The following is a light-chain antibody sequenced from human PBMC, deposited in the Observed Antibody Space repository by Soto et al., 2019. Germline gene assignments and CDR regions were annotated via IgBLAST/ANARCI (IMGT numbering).Light chain of an antibody. V-gene: IGKV1-39*01. CDR3: QQSYATPIT. CDR2: AAS. CDR1: QTIISY. J-gene: IGKJ5*01. Sequence: DIQMTQSPSSLSASVGDRVTITCRASQTIISYLNWYQQMPGKAPKLLIYAASRLQSGVPSRFSGSGSGTDFTLTISSLQPEDFATYYCQQSYATPITFGQGTRLEIK.